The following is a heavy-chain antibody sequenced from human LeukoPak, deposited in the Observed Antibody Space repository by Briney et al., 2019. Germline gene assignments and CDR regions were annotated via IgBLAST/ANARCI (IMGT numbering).Heavy chain of an antibody. J-gene: IGHJ4*02. V-gene: IGHV3-23*01. D-gene: IGHD3-10*01. CDR3: ANGEDGADY. Sequence: SGGSLRLSCAASGFTFSSYSMNWVRQAPGKGLEWVSAISGSGGSTYYADSVKGRFTISRDNSKNTLYLQMNSLRAEDTAVYYCANGEDGADYWGQGTLVTVSS. CDR1: GFTFSSYS. CDR2: ISGSGGST.